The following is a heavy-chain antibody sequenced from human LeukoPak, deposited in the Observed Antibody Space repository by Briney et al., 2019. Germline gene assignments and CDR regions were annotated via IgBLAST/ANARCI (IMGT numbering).Heavy chain of an antibody. J-gene: IGHJ4*02. V-gene: IGHV3-48*01. D-gene: IGHD6-6*01. Sequence: GGSLRLSCAASGFTFSSYSMNWVRQAPGKGLEWVSYVTSSSSAIYYADSVKGRFTISRDNAKNSLYLQMNSLRAEDTAVYYCARGSSDYLDYWGQGTLVTVSS. CDR2: VTSSSSAI. CDR3: ARGSSDYLDY. CDR1: GFTFSSYS.